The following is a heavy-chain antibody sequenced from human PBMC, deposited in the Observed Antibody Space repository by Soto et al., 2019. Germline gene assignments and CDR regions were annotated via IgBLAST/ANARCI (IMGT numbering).Heavy chain of an antibody. J-gene: IGHJ4*02. Sequence: QVQLVESGGGVVQPGRSLRLSCAASGFTFSSYGMHWVRQAPGKGLEWVAVISYDGSNKYYADSVKGRFTISRDNSKNTRYLQMNSLRAEDTAVYYAWVHYDSSGYFDYWGQGTLVTVSS. CDR3: WVHYDSSGYFDY. V-gene: IGHV3-30*03. CDR2: ISYDGSNK. CDR1: GFTFSSYG. D-gene: IGHD3-22*01.